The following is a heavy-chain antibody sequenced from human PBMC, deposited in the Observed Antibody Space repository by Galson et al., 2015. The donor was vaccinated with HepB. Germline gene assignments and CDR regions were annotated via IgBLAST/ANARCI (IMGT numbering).Heavy chain of an antibody. CDR1: GYTFISYG. D-gene: IGHD3-22*01. Sequence: SVKVSCKASGYTFISYGISWVRQAPGQGLEWMGWISAYNGNTNYAQKLQGRVTMTTDTSTSTAYMELRSLGSDDTAVYYCARDRYYDSSGYKRGYWYFDLWGRGTLVTVSS. CDR2: ISAYNGNT. J-gene: IGHJ2*01. V-gene: IGHV1-18*01. CDR3: ARDRYYDSSGYKRGYWYFDL.